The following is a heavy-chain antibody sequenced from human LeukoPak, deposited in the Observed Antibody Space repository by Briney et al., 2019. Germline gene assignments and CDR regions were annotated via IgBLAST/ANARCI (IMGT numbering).Heavy chain of an antibody. CDR2: IIPIFGTA. D-gene: IGHD5-12*01. Sequence: SVKVSCKASGGTFSSYAISWVRQAPGQGLEWMGRIIPIFGTANYAQKFQGRVTITTDESTSTAYMELSSLRSEDTAVYYCARAPHPIVANRGVYWFDPWGQGTLATVSS. V-gene: IGHV1-69*05. CDR1: GGTFSSYA. CDR3: ARAPHPIVANRGVYWFDP. J-gene: IGHJ5*02.